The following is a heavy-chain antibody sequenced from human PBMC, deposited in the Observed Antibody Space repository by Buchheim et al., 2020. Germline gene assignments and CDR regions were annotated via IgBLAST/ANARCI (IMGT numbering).Heavy chain of an antibody. CDR3: AKGYRDGYNPFDY. CDR2: IRGSDGGT. V-gene: IGHV3-23*04. Sequence: EVQLVESGGGLVQPGGSLRLSCVASGFTFSSYAMNWVRQAPGKGLEWVSVIRGSDGGTYYAGSVKGRFTISSDNSNNKRYLQMNSLRAEDTAVYYCAKGYRDGYNPFDYWGRGTL. D-gene: IGHD5-24*01. J-gene: IGHJ4*02. CDR1: GFTFSSYA.